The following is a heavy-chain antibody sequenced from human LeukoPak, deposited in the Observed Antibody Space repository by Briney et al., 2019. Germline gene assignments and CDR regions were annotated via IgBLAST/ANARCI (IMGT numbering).Heavy chain of an antibody. Sequence: GSLRLSCAASGFSVSSNYMSWVRQAPGKGLEWVSVIYSGGYTNYADSVKGRFTISRDNSKNTLYLQMNSLRVEDTAVYYCARVKEWELTSDYWGQGTLVTVSS. CDR3: ARVKEWELTSDY. J-gene: IGHJ4*02. CDR2: IYSGGYT. V-gene: IGHV3-53*01. CDR1: GFSVSSNY. D-gene: IGHD1-26*01.